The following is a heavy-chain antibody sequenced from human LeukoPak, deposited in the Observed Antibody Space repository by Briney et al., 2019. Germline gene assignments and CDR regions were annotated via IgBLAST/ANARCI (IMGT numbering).Heavy chain of an antibody. D-gene: IGHD5-12*01. CDR1: GFTFSSYA. Sequence: TGGSLRLSCAASGFTFSSYAMSWVRQAPGKGLEWVSAISGSGGSTYYADSVKGRFTISRDNSKNTLYLQMNSLRAEDTAVYYCAKDQPPFGATITHDYWGQGTLVTVSS. V-gene: IGHV3-23*01. CDR2: ISGSGGST. J-gene: IGHJ4*02. CDR3: AKDQPPFGATITHDY.